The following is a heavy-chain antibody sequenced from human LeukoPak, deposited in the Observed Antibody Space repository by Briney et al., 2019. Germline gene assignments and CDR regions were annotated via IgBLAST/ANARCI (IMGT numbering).Heavy chain of an antibody. J-gene: IGHJ5*02. CDR1: GGSISSYY. Sequence: SETLSLTCTVSGGSISSYYWSWIRQPPGKGLEWIGYIYYTGSTNYNPSLKSRITISVDTSKNQFSLKLSSVTAADTAVYYCARLTGYSSESWFDPWGQGTLVTVSS. CDR3: ARLTGYSSESWFDP. CDR2: IYYTGST. V-gene: IGHV4-59*01. D-gene: IGHD3-9*01.